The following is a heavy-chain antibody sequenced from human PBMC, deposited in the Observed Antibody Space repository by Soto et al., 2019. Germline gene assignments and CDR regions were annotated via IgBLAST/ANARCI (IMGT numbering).Heavy chain of an antibody. CDR1: GYTFTDYY. CDR2: VDPEDGET. J-gene: IGHJ6*02. V-gene: IGHV1-69-2*01. CDR3: ATIASGLRPKMDCMDV. D-gene: IGHD2-15*01. Sequence: EVQLVQSGAEVKKPGATVKISCKVSGYTFTDYYMHWVQQAPGKGLERMGLVDPEDGETIYAEKLQGRVTITDDTPTDTADMEVSSLSSEATAMYYRATIASGLRPKMDCMDVWGQGTTVTVSS.